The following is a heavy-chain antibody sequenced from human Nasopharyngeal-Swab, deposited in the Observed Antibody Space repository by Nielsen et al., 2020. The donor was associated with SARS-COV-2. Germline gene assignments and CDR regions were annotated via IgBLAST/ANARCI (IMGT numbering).Heavy chain of an antibody. J-gene: IGHJ4*02. Sequence: SETLSLTCTVSGGSISSYYWSWIRQPPGKGLEWIGYIYYSGSTNYNPSLKSRVTISVDTSRNQFSLKLSSVTAADTAVYYCARSSSGWYDYWGQGTLVTVSS. D-gene: IGHD6-19*01. V-gene: IGHV4-59*01. CDR3: ARSSSGWYDY. CDR1: GGSISSYY. CDR2: IYYSGST.